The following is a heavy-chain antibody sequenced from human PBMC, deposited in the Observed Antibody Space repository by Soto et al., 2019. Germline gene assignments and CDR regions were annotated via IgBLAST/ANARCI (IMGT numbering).Heavy chain of an antibody. V-gene: IGHV3-48*03. D-gene: IGHD1-20*01. J-gene: IGHJ3*02. CDR3: ARGQDNWDAFDI. Sequence: EVQLVESGGGLVQPGGSLRLSCAASGFTFSSYEMNWVRQAPGKGLEWVSYISSSGSTIYYADSVKGRFTISRDNAKNSLYLQMNSLRAEDTAVYYCARGQDNWDAFDIWGQGTMVTVSS. CDR1: GFTFSSYE. CDR2: ISSSGSTI.